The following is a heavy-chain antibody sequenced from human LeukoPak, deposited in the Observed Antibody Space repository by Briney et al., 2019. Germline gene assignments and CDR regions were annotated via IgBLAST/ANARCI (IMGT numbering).Heavy chain of an antibody. J-gene: IGHJ6*03. CDR1: GGSFSGYY. Sequence: SETLSLTCAVYGGSFSGYYWGWIRQPPGKGLEWIGSIYYSGSTYYNPSLKSRVTISVDTSKNQFSLKLSSVTAADTAVYYCARGGTADYDILTGYYHDYYYYYMDVWGKGTTVTISS. CDR2: IYYSGST. D-gene: IGHD3-9*01. CDR3: ARGGTADYDILTGYYHDYYYYYMDV. V-gene: IGHV4-34*01.